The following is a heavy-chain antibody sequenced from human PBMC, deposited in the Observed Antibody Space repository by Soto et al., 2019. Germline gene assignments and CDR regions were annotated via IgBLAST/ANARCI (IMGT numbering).Heavy chain of an antibody. J-gene: IGHJ4*02. CDR3: ARDPAPNGYFDY. Sequence: ASVKVSCKTSGYIFTSYAIHWVRQASGQRLEWMGWINAANGNTKYSQKFQGRVTITRDTSARTAYLELSSLRFEDTAVYYCARDPAPNGYFDYWGQGTLVTVSS. CDR2: INAANGNT. CDR1: GYIFTSYA. V-gene: IGHV1-3*01. D-gene: IGHD4-17*01.